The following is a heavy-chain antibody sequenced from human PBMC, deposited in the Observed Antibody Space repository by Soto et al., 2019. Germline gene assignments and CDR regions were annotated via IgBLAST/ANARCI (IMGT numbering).Heavy chain of an antibody. V-gene: IGHV3-23*01. J-gene: IGHJ4*02. CDR1: GFTFSSYA. CDR3: AKDPRIRKIIAAAGPFDY. D-gene: IGHD6-13*01. CDR2: ISGSGGST. Sequence: PGGSLRLSCAASGFTFSSYAMSWVRQAPGKGLEWVSAISGSGGSTYYADSVKGRFTISGDNSKNTLYLQMNSLRAEDTAVYYCAKDPRIRKIIAAAGPFDYWGQGTLVTVSS.